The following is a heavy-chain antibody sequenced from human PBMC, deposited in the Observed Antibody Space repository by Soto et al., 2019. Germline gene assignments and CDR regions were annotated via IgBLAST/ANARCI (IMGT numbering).Heavy chain of an antibody. J-gene: IGHJ5*02. Sequence: GESLKIYCKGSGYRLNNYWIDWVRPVPRKGPEWMGIIYPGDSDTRYSPSFQGQVTISADKSISTAYLQWSSLKASDTAMYYCARRGAWVEARQDKWFEPWGQGTLVTVSS. V-gene: IGHV5-51*01. CDR1: GYRLNNYW. CDR3: ARRGAWVEARQDKWFEP. CDR2: IYPGDSDT. D-gene: IGHD6-6*01.